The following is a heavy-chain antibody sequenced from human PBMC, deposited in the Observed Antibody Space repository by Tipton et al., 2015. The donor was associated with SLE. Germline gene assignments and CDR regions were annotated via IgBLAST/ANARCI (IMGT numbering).Heavy chain of an antibody. D-gene: IGHD6-19*01. V-gene: IGHV3-30*18. J-gene: IGHJ4*02. CDR3: AKGPVAGLDY. Sequence: SLRLSCAASGFTFSDYYMSWIRQAPGKGLEWVAVISYDGSNKYYADSVKGRFTISRDNSKNTLYLQMNSLRAEDTAVYYCAKGPVAGLDYWGQGTLVTVSS. CDR2: ISYDGSNK. CDR1: GFTFSDYY.